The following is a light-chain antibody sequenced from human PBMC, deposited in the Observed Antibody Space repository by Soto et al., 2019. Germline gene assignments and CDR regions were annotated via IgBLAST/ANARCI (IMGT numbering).Light chain of an antibody. V-gene: IGKV3-15*01. CDR2: DTS. CDR3: QHYNIWPHMLA. CDR1: QSVSSN. Sequence: DIVLTQSPATLSASPGKRATLSCRASQSVSSNLAWYQQKPGQAPRLLIYDTSTRATDIPARFSGSGSGTEFTLTISSLQSEDFAVYYCQHYNIWPHMLAFGGGTKVEF. J-gene: IGKJ4*01.